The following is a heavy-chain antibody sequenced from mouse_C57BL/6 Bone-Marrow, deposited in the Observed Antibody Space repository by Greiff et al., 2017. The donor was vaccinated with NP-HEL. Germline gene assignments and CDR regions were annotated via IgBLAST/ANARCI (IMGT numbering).Heavy chain of an antibody. D-gene: IGHD2-3*01. Sequence: QVQLQQSGAELVKPGASVTMSCPASGYTFTSYWITWVKQRPGQGLEWIGDIYPGSGSTHYNEKFKSKATLTVDTSSSTAYMQLSSLTSEDSAVYYCARYERTGRGYYFDYGGQGTTLTVSS. J-gene: IGHJ2*01. CDR1: GYTFTSYW. CDR3: ARYERTGRGYYFDY. CDR2: IYPGSGST. V-gene: IGHV1-55*01.